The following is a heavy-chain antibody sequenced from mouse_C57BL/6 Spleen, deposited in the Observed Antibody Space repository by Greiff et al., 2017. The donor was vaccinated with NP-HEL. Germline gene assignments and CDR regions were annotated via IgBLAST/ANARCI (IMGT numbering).Heavy chain of an antibody. CDR3: ARPITTVVATPFAY. CDR2: ISDGGSYT. Sequence: EVQVVESGGGLVKPGGSLKLSCAASGFTFSSYAMSWVRQTPEKRLEWVATISDGGSYTYYPDNVKGRFTISRDNAKNNLYLQMSHLKSEDTAMYYCARPITTVVATPFAYWGQGTLVTVSA. V-gene: IGHV5-4*01. CDR1: GFTFSSYA. J-gene: IGHJ3*01. D-gene: IGHD1-1*01.